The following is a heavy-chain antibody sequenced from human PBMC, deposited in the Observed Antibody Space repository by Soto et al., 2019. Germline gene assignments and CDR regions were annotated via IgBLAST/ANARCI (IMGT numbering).Heavy chain of an antibody. J-gene: IGHJ6*02. CDR1: GYTFTGYY. CDR3: ARVHNYYYYGMDV. V-gene: IGHV1-2*04. CDR2: INPNRGGT. Sequence: ASVKVSCKASGYTFTGYYMHWVRQAPGQGLEWMGWINPNRGGTNYAQKFQGWVTITRDTSISTAYMELSSLRSEDTAVYYCARVHNYYYYGMDVWGQGTTVTVSS.